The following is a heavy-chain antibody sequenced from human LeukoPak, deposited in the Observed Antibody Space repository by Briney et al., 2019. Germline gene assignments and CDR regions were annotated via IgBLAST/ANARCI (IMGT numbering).Heavy chain of an antibody. V-gene: IGHV3-23*01. CDR1: GFNFNSYA. CDR2: ISASGIST. Sequence: GGSLRLSCAASGFNFNSYAMNWVRQAPGKGLEWVSSISASGISTYYSDSVKGRFTISRDNSKNTLYLQMNSLRAEDTAVYYCATPLDYYDRSDSHQGGDWGQGTLVTVSS. D-gene: IGHD3-22*01. CDR3: ATPLDYYDRSDSHQGGD. J-gene: IGHJ4*02.